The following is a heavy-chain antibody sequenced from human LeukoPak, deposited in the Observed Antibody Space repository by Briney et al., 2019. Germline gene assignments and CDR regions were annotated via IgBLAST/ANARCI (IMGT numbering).Heavy chain of an antibody. V-gene: IGHV1-2*06. CDR1: GYTFTGYY. CDR2: INPNSGGT. J-gene: IGHJ4*02. D-gene: IGHD3-22*01. CDR3: ARGTPDYDSSGEVVY. Sequence: GASVKVSCRASGYTFTGYYMHWVRQAPGQGLKWMGRINPNSGGTNYAQKFQGRVTMTRDTSISTAYMELSRLRSDDTAVYYCARGTPDYDSSGEVVYWGQGTLVTVSS.